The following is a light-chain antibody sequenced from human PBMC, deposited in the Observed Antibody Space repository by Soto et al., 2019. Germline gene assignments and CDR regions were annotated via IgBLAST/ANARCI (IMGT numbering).Light chain of an antibody. J-gene: IGKJ2*01. CDR3: QQSHTPPYT. CDR2: AAS. CDR1: QNINNY. V-gene: IGKV1-39*01. Sequence: DIQMTQSPSSLSASEGDRVTITCRASQNINNYLNWYQHKLGQAPKLLIYAASGLQSGVPSRFIGSASVTDFTLTISSVQGEDFASYFCQQSHTPPYTFGRGTKLEV.